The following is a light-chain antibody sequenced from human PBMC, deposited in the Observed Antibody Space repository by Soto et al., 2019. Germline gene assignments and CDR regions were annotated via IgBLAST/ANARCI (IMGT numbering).Light chain of an antibody. Sequence: QSVLTQPPSVSGAPGQRVTISCTGSSSNIGAGYDVHWYQQLPGTAPKLLIYGNSNRPSGVPDRFSGSKSGTSASLVITGLQAEDEADYYGQSYDSSLSGWVFGGGTKLTVL. CDR3: QSYDSSLSGWV. J-gene: IGLJ3*02. CDR1: SSNIGAGYD. CDR2: GNS. V-gene: IGLV1-40*01.